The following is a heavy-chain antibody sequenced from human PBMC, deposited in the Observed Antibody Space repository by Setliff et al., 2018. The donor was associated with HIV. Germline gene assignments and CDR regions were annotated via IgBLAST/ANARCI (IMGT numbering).Heavy chain of an antibody. CDR2: INHSGGT. J-gene: IGHJ3*01. CDR1: GGSFTAYH. Sequence: KPSETLSLTCAVYGGSFTAYHWSWIRQPPGRGLEWIAEINHSGGTNHNPSLKSRITISVDTSKKQVSLKLTSVTAADTAIYYCARAGNFGAGDGFDVWGQGTMVTVSS. V-gene: IGHV4-34*01. CDR3: ARAGNFGAGDGFDV. D-gene: IGHD3-10*01.